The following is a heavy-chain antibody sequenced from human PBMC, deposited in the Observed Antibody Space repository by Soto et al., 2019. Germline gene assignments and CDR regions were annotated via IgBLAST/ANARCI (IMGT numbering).Heavy chain of an antibody. J-gene: IGHJ4*02. V-gene: IGHV1-46*01. CDR2: INPSGGST. CDR3: ARESGVSSSWAPFDY. CDR1: GYTFTSHN. D-gene: IGHD6-13*01. Sequence: QVQLVQSGAEVKKPGASVKVSCKASGYTFTSHNKHWVRQAPGQGLEWMGIINPSGGSTSYAQKFQGRVTMTRDTSTSTVYMELSSLRSEDTAVYYCARESGVSSSWAPFDYWGQGTLVTVSS.